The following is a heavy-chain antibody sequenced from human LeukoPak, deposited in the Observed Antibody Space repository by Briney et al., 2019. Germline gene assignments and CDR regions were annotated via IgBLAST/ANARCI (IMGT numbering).Heavy chain of an antibody. V-gene: IGHV1-46*01. CDR3: ARDAETYYYDRSGYYYHT. J-gene: IGHJ5*02. D-gene: IGHD3-22*01. CDR1: GSTFSSYY. Sequence: GASVKVSCKASGSTFSSYYMHWVRQAPGQGLEWMGMINPSGAYTSYAQKFQGRVTMTRDTSTSTVYMELSSLRSEDTAVYYCARDAETYYYDRSGYYYHTWGQGTLVTVSS. CDR2: INPSGAYT.